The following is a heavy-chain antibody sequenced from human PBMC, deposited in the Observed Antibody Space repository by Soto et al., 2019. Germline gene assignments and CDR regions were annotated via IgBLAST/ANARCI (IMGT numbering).Heavy chain of an antibody. V-gene: IGHV3-23*01. J-gene: IGHJ4*02. CDR1: GFTFSNYA. CDR3: EKDYYDSSGYSYFDY. Sequence: PGGSLRLSCAASGFTFSNYAMSWVRQPPGKGLEWVSAISGSGGSTYYADSVKGRFTISRDNSKNMLYLQMNSVRAEDTAVYYCEKDYYDSSGYSYFDYWGQGTQVTVSS. D-gene: IGHD3-22*01. CDR2: ISGSGGST.